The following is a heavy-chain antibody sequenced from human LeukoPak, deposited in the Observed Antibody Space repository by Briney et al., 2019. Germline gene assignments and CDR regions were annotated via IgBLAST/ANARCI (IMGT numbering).Heavy chain of an antibody. CDR3: AKDSPILTV. CDR1: GFSFGTHG. CDR2: LDGSGASI. J-gene: IGHJ3*01. D-gene: IGHD3-9*01. Sequence: GGSLRLSCAASGFSFGTHGMSWVRQGPGKGLEWVSALDGSGASIYYTDSVKGRFTISRDNSKNTLFLQMNSLRAEDTAVYYCAKDSPILTVWGQGTMVTVSS. V-gene: IGHV3-23*01.